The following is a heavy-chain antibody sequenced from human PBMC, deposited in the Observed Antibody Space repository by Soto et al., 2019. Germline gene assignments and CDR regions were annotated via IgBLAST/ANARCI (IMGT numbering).Heavy chain of an antibody. V-gene: IGHV1-18*01. Sequence: GASVKVSCKASGYTFTSYGISWVRQAPGQGLEWMGWISAYNGNTNYAQKLQGRVTMTTDTSTSTAYMELRSLRSDDTAVYYCARYYDFWSGYLYYYGMDVRGQGTPVTVSS. CDR1: GYTFTSYG. J-gene: IGHJ6*02. CDR2: ISAYNGNT. CDR3: ARYYDFWSGYLYYYGMDV. D-gene: IGHD3-3*01.